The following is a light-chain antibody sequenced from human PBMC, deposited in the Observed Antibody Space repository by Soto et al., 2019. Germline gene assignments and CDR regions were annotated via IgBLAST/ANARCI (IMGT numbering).Light chain of an antibody. V-gene: IGKV3-15*01. CDR2: GAA. Sequence: EIVMTQSPATLSVSPGERATLSCRASRSVSSNLAWYQHRPGQAPRPLIYGAATRATGIPARFSGSGSGTEFTLTISSLQSEDFAVYYCQQYNNWPPYTFGQGTKLNIK. CDR1: RSVSSN. J-gene: IGKJ2*01. CDR3: QQYNNWPPYT.